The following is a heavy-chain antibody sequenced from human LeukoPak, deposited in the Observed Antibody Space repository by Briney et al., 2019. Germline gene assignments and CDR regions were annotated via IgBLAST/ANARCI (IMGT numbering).Heavy chain of an antibody. CDR1: GITFTDYW. Sequence: GGSLRLSCEVPGITFTDYWMNWVRQAPGKGPEWVASIRQDGSEKTYVDSVKGRFTIPRDNTKNSLSLQLNGLRAEDTAVYYCARDGTAAGLYFDLWGQGTLVTVSS. J-gene: IGHJ4*01. V-gene: IGHV3-7*01. D-gene: IGHD6-13*01. CDR3: ARDGTAAGLYFDL. CDR2: IRQDGSEK.